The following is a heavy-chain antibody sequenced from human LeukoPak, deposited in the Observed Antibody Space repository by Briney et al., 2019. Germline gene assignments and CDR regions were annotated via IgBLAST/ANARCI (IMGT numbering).Heavy chain of an antibody. D-gene: IGHD4-17*01. Sequence: PSETLSLTCAVCGGSFSCYYWNWIRQPPGKGLEWIGEINHSGSTNYNPSLKSRVTISVDTSKNQFSLKLSSVTAADTAVYYCARGRGLRKKFDYWGQGTLVTVSS. CDR3: ARGRGLRKKFDY. V-gene: IGHV4-34*01. J-gene: IGHJ4*02. CDR1: GGSFSCYY. CDR2: INHSGST.